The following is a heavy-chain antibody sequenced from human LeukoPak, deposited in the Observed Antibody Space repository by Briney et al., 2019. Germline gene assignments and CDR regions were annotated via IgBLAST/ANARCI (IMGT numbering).Heavy chain of an antibody. CDR2: INTNTGNP. J-gene: IGHJ4*02. CDR1: GYTFTGYY. V-gene: IGHV7-4-1*02. Sequence: GSVKVSCKASGYTFTGYYMHWVRQAPGQGLEWMGWINTNTGNPTYAQGFTGRFVFSLDTSVSTAYLQISSLKAEDTAVYYCARGTIAVAGSHFDYWGQGTLVTVSS. CDR3: ARGTIAVAGSHFDY. D-gene: IGHD6-19*01.